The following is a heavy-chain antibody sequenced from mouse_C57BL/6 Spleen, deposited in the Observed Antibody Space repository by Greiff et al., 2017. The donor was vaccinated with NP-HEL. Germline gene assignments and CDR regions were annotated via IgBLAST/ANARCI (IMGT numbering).Heavy chain of an antibody. CDR3: ARIKKIVATYFDY. D-gene: IGHD1-1*01. Sequence: QVQLQQPGAELVKAGASVKMSCKASGYTFTSYWMHWVKQRRGQGLEWFAETNPTNGRTYYNEKFKSKATLTVDKSSSTAYMLLSVTTFEDSAVYYCARIKKIVATYFDYWGQGTTLTVSS. V-gene: IGHV1S81*02. CDR2: TNPTNGRT. CDR1: GYTFTSYW. J-gene: IGHJ2*01.